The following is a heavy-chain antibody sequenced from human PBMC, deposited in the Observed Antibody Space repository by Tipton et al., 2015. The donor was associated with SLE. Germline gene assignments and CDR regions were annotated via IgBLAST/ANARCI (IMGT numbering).Heavy chain of an antibody. CDR1: GFTFSSYW. J-gene: IGHJ4*02. V-gene: IGHV3-23*01. Sequence: LSLTCAASGFTFSSYWMHWVRQAPGKGLEWVSAISGSGGSTYYADSVKGRFTISRDNSKNTLYLQMNSLRAEDTAVYYCAKEPGGVTLGYWGQGTLVTVSS. CDR2: ISGSGGST. CDR3: AKEPGGVTLGY. D-gene: IGHD2-21*02.